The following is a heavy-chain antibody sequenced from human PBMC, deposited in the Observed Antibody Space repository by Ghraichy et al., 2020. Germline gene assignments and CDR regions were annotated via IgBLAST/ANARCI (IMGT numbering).Heavy chain of an antibody. CDR3: ARASTVVRFYYYDGMDV. CDR1: GFTFGSYS. CDR2: ITSSSRTK. J-gene: IGHJ6*02. V-gene: IGHV3-48*02. D-gene: IGHD4-23*01. Sequence: GGSLRLSCVGSGFTFGSYSMNWVRQSPGKGLEWVSYITSSSRTKSYADSVKGRFTISRDNAQNSLYLQMNSLRDDDTAVYYCARASTVVRFYYYDGMDVWGQGTTVNVSS.